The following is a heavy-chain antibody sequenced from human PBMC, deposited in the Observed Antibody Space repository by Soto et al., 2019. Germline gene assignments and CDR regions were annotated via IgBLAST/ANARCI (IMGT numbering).Heavy chain of an antibody. J-gene: IGHJ5*02. CDR1: GFTFSSYA. CDR2: ISGSGGST. Sequence: EVQLLESGGGLVQPGGSLRLSCAASGFTFSSYAMSWVRQAPGKGLEWVSAISGSGGSTYYADSVNGRFTISRDNSKNTLYLQMNSLRAEDTAVYYCAKVGNYYGSGSYYPNNWFDPWGQGTLVPVSS. V-gene: IGHV3-23*01. D-gene: IGHD3-10*01. CDR3: AKVGNYYGSGSYYPNNWFDP.